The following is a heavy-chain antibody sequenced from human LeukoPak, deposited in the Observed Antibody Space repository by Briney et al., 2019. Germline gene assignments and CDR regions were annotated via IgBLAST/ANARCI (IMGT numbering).Heavy chain of an antibody. CDR3: ARDREGASDC. Sequence: GGSLRLSCAASGFTFSNYAMSWVRQTPGKGLEWVSAISDNGGSTYYADSVKGRFTISRDNSKNTLYLQMNSLRAEDTAVYYCARDREGASDCWGQGTLVTVSS. D-gene: IGHD1-26*01. CDR1: GFTFSNYA. V-gene: IGHV3-23*01. CDR2: ISDNGGST. J-gene: IGHJ4*02.